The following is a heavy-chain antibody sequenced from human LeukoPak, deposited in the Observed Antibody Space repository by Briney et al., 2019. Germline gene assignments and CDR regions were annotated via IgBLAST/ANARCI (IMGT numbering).Heavy chain of an antibody. Sequence: SETLSLTCTVSGGSIGSYYWSWIRQPPGKGLEWIGYIYYSGSTNYNPSLKSRVTISVDTSKNQFSLKLSSVTAADTAVYYCARDQGEFDPWGQGTLVTVSS. V-gene: IGHV4-59*12. CDR1: GGSIGSYY. CDR3: ARDQGEFDP. CDR2: IYYSGST. J-gene: IGHJ5*02. D-gene: IGHD3-16*01.